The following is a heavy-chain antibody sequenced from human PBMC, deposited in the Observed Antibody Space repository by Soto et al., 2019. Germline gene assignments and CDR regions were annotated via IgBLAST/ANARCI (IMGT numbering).Heavy chain of an antibody. Sequence: QVQLQESGPGLVKPSQTLSLTCTVSGGSISSGGYYWSWIRQHPGKGLEWIGYIYYSGSTYYNPSLKSRVTISVDTSKNQFSLKRSSVTAADTAVYYCAGTYYDFWSGYYIGNWFDPWGQGTLVTVSS. J-gene: IGHJ5*02. D-gene: IGHD3-3*01. CDR2: IYYSGST. V-gene: IGHV4-31*03. CDR3: AGTYYDFWSGYYIGNWFDP. CDR1: GGSISSGGYY.